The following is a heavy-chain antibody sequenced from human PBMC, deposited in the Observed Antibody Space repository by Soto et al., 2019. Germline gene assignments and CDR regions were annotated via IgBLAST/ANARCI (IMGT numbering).Heavy chain of an antibody. J-gene: IGHJ6*02. V-gene: IGHV3-30*18. CDR2: ISYDGSNK. CDR3: AKDVRAKERAVYGMDV. CDR1: GFTFSSYG. Sequence: QVQLVESGGGVVQPGRSLRLSCAASGFTFSSYGMHWVRQAPGKGLEWVAVISYDGSNKYYADSVKGRFTISRDTSKNTLYLQMNSLRAEDTAVYYCAKDVRAKERAVYGMDVWGQGTTVTVSS. D-gene: IGHD1-1*01.